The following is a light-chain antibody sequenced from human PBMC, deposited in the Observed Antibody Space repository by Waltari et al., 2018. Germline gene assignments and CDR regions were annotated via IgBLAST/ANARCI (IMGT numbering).Light chain of an antibody. V-gene: IGKV3-11*01. CDR3: QAGSTWPPALT. CDR2: DAS. CDR1: HNINTF. Sequence: EIVSTQSPVTVSLSPGDRATLSCRARHNINTFLAWYQHKPGQAPRLLIYDASNRARGVPARISGSGSGTDFALTISSLEAEDSAVYYCQAGSTWPPALTFGGGSKVEIK. J-gene: IGKJ4*01.